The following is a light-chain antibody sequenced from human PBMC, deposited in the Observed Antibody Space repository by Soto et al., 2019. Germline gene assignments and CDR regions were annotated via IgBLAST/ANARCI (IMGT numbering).Light chain of an antibody. J-gene: IGLJ1*01. Sequence: QAVVTQPPSASGTPGQRVTISCSGSSSNIGSNTVNWYQQLPGTAPKFLIYSNSQRLSGVPDRFSGAKSGTSASLAISGVQSEDEADYYCAAWGDYQSGFYVLGTGTKLTVL. CDR2: SNS. CDR1: SSNIGSNT. CDR3: AAWGDYQSGFYV. V-gene: IGLV1-44*01.